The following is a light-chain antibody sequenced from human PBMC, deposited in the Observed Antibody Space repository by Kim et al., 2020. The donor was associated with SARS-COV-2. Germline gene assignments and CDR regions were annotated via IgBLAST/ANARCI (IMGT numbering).Light chain of an antibody. Sequence: NFMLTQPHSVSESPGKTVTISCTRSSGSIASNYVQWYQQRPGSSPTTVIFEYRQRPSGVPDRFSGSIDSSSNSASLTISGLKPEDEADYYCQSYDSTIVIFGGGTKLTVL. V-gene: IGLV6-57*01. CDR2: EYR. CDR1: SGSIASNY. J-gene: IGLJ2*01. CDR3: QSYDSTIVI.